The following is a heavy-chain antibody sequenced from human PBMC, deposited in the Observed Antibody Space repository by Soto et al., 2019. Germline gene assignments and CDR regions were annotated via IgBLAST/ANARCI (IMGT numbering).Heavy chain of an antibody. CDR2: INTYNDMT. CDR3: AKSPRGEMATD. D-gene: IGHD5-12*01. J-gene: IGHJ4*02. V-gene: IGHV1-18*01. CDR1: GYTFINYH. Sequence: QVQLVQSGGEVKKPGASVTVSCKASGYTFINYHITWVRQAPGQGLEWMVWINTYNDMTDYAQRFQGRVTMTRDPSTSTAYMELRNLGSDDTAVYFCAKSPRGEMATDWGQGTLVTVSS.